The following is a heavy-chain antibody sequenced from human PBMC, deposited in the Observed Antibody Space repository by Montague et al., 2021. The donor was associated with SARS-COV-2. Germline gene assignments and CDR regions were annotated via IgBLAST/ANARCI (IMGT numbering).Heavy chain of an antibody. J-gene: IGHJ6*02. V-gene: IGHV2-70*01. CDR2: IDWDDDK. Sequence: VKPTQTLTLTCTFSGFSLSTSGMCVSWIRQPPGKALEWPALIDWDDDKYYSTSLKTRLTISKDTSKNQVVLTMTNMDPVDTATYYCARMVTIFSLGGYYYYYGMDVWGQGTTATVSS. CDR3: ARMVTIFSLGGYYYYYGMDV. D-gene: IGHD3-9*01. CDR1: GFSLSTSGMC.